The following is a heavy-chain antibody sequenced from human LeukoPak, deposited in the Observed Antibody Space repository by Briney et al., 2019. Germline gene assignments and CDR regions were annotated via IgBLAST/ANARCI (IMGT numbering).Heavy chain of an antibody. CDR1: GYTFTSYG. V-gene: IGHV1-18*01. CDR2: ISAYNGNT. Sequence: ASVKVSCRASGYTFTSYGISWVRQAPGQGLEWMGWISAYNGNTNYAQKLQGRVTMTTDTSTSTAYMELRSLRSDDTAVYYCARDRADDSSGYYAPWFDPWGQGTLVTVSS. J-gene: IGHJ5*02. D-gene: IGHD3-22*01. CDR3: ARDRADDSSGYYAPWFDP.